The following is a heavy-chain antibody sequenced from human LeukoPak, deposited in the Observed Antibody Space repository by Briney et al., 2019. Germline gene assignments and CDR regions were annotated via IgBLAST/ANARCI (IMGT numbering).Heavy chain of an antibody. J-gene: IGHJ3*02. Sequence: SETLFLTCTVSGGSISNYYWSWIRQPPGKGLEWIAYIYYSGRTSYNPSLTSRVTISVDTSKTQFSLTLSSVTAADTAVYYCATGQIAVAGGYPFHIWGQGTMVTVSS. CDR2: IYYSGRT. V-gene: IGHV4-59*01. D-gene: IGHD6-19*01. CDR1: GGSISNYY. CDR3: ATGQIAVAGGYPFHI.